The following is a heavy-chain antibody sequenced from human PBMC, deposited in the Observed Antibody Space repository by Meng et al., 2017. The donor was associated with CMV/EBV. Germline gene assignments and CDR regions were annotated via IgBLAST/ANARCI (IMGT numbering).Heavy chain of an antibody. CDR1: GDSVSSHSAA. CDR2: TYYRSKWYN. D-gene: IGHD5-24*01. Sequence: SCAISGDSVSSHSAAWNWSRQSPSRGLEWLGRTYYRSKWYNDYAVSVKSRITINPDTSKNQFSLQLNSVTPEDTAVYYCARERDGYNPGAFDIWGQGTMVTVSS. J-gene: IGHJ3*02. CDR3: ARERDGYNPGAFDI. V-gene: IGHV6-1*01.